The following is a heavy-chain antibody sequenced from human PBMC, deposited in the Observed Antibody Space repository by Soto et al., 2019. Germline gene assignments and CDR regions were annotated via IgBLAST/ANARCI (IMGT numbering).Heavy chain of an antibody. CDR3: AREGFDHRPDY. Sequence: QVQLQESGPGLVKPSETLSLTCAVSGDSISSPNWWSWYRQSPGKGLELIGEMFASGSSNYNPSLDGRVTISLDTSKNHFSLKLTSLTAADTTIYYCAREGFDHRPDYWGQGIPVSVSS. V-gene: IGHV4-4*02. CDR2: MFASGSS. J-gene: IGHJ4*02. CDR1: GDSISSPNW.